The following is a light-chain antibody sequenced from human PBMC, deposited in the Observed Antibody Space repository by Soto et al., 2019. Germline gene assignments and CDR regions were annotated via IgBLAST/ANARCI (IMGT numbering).Light chain of an antibody. CDR1: QSISSW. CDR3: QQANSFPPIT. J-gene: IGKJ5*01. CDR2: DAS. Sequence: DIQMTESAPTLSASVGDRCKSTCRGSQSISSWLAWYQQKPGKDPNLLICDASNLESGVPSRFSGSGSGTEFTLTISSLQPEDFATYYCQQANSFPPITFGQGTRLEIK. V-gene: IGKV1-5*01.